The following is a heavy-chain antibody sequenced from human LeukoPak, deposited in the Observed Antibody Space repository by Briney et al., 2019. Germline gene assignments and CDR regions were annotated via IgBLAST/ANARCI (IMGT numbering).Heavy chain of an antibody. Sequence: GGSLRLSCAASGFTFSGSAMHWVRQAPGKGLEWVSVIYSGAGTYYADSVKGRFTIYRDNSKNTLFLQMNNLRAEDTAVYYCARANDFWSGYHNWGQGTLVTVSS. J-gene: IGHJ4*02. V-gene: IGHV3-53*01. D-gene: IGHD3-3*01. CDR3: ARANDFWSGYHN. CDR1: GFTFSGSA. CDR2: IYSGAGT.